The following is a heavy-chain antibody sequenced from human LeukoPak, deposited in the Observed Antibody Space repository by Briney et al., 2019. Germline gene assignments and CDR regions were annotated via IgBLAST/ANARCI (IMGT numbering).Heavy chain of an antibody. J-gene: IGHJ5*02. CDR1: GFTFSSYW. CDR2: IASDGSST. V-gene: IGHV3-74*01. CDR3: ATDFYDTT. Sequence: GGSLRLSCAASGFTFSSYWMNWVRQAPGKGLVWVSRIASDGSSTTYADSVKGRFSISRDNAKNTLYLQMNSLQTEDTAVCYCATDFYDTTWGQGTLVTVSS. D-gene: IGHD3-22*01.